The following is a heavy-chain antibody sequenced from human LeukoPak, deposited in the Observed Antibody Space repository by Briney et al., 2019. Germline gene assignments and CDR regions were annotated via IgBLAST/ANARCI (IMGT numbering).Heavy chain of an antibody. D-gene: IGHD3-22*01. CDR1: GGTFSSYA. J-gene: IGHJ4*02. V-gene: IGHV1-69*13. CDR2: IIPIFGTA. CDR3: ARYYYDSSGYHYGLDY. Sequence: GASVKVSCKASGGTFSSYAISWVRQAPGQGLEWMGGIIPIFGTANYAQKFQGRVTITADESTSTAYMELSSLRSEDTAVYYCARYYYDSSGYHYGLDYWGQGTLVTVSS.